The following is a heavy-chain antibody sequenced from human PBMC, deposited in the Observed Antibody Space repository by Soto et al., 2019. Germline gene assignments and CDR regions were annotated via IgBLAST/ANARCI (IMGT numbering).Heavy chain of an antibody. Sequence: QITLKESGPTRVRPTQTLTLTCTFSGFSLSTSGVGVGWIRQPPGKALEWLAFIYWDDDKRYSPSLRSRLTTTQDTTSNRVVQTRTHMEPVDTAPYYCEHRAGLQGNWDRGCFDHLGRGTLVTVSS. V-gene: IGHV2-5*02. D-gene: IGHD1-1*01. CDR2: IYWDDDK. J-gene: IGHJ4*02. CDR1: GFSLSTSGVG. CDR3: EHRAGLQGNWDRGCFDH.